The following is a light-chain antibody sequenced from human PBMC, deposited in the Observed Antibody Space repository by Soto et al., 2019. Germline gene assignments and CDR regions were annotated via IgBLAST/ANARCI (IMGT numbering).Light chain of an antibody. CDR1: QSLIFSDGNTY. CDR3: MQGTRWLWT. J-gene: IGKJ1*01. Sequence: DVVLTQSPLSLQVTHGQPASISCRSSQSLIFSDGNTYLNWFQQGTGQFPRRLIYKVSTRDSVVPDRFSGSGSGTDFTLIISMVDAEDVGVYYCMQGTRWLWTFGQGIKVDIK. CDR2: KVS. V-gene: IGKV2-30*01.